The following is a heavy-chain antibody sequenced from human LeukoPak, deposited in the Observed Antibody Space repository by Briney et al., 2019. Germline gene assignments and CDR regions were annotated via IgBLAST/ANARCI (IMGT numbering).Heavy chain of an antibody. Sequence: PGGSLRLSCAASGFTFSSYGMTWVRQAPGKGLEWVSYISSSSSTIYYADSVKGRFTISRDNAKNSLYLQMNSLRAEDTAVYYCARALHTYYDSSGYYLSDYWGQGTLVTVSS. D-gene: IGHD3-22*01. CDR3: ARALHTYYDSSGYYLSDY. J-gene: IGHJ4*02. V-gene: IGHV3-48*04. CDR1: GFTFSSYG. CDR2: ISSSSSTI.